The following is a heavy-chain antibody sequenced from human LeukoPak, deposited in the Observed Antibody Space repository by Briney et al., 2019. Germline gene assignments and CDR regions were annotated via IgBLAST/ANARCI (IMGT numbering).Heavy chain of an antibody. V-gene: IGHV3-21*01. CDR2: LSSTTTYI. CDR1: GFTFRSYA. D-gene: IGHD1-14*01. J-gene: IGHJ6*04. Sequence: GGSLRLSCEASGFTFRSYAMNWVRQAPGKGLEWVSSLSSTTTYINYADSMKGRFTISRDNAKNSLYLQMNSLRAEDTAVYYCARVPWAPPGNHLYHGMDVCGRGTTVTVSS. CDR3: ARVPWAPPGNHLYHGMDV.